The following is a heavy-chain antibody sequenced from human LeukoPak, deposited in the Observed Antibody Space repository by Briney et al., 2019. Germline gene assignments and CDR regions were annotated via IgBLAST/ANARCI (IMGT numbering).Heavy chain of an antibody. Sequence: PGGSLRLSCAASGFTFSSYGMHWVRQAPGKGLEWVAVISYDGSNKYYADSVKGRFTISRDNSKNTLYLQMNSLRAEDTAVYYCAREALWFGESLYYFDYWGQGTLVTVSS. CDR2: ISYDGSNK. CDR1: GFTFSSYG. J-gene: IGHJ4*02. V-gene: IGHV3-30*03. CDR3: AREALWFGESLYYFDY. D-gene: IGHD3-10*01.